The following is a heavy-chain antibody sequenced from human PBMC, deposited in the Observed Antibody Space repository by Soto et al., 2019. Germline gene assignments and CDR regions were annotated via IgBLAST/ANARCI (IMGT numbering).Heavy chain of an antibody. J-gene: IGHJ3*02. V-gene: IGHV3-64D*08. CDR3: AATTYSDAFDI. Sequence: GGSLRLSCSASGFTFSSYAMHWVRQAPGKGLEYVSAISSNGGSTYYADSVKGRFTISRDNSKNTLYLQMSSLRAEDTAVYYCAATTYSDAFDIWGQGTMVTVSS. CDR2: ISSNGGST. CDR1: GFTFSSYA. D-gene: IGHD1-1*01.